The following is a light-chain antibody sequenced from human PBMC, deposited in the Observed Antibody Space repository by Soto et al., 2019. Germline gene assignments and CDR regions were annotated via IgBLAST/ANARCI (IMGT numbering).Light chain of an antibody. J-gene: IGKJ1*01. V-gene: IGKV1-5*03. CDR2: KAS. CDR1: QSISSW. Sequence: DIQMTQSPSTLSASVGDRVTITCRASQSISSWLAWYQQKPGKAPKLLIYKASSLESGVPSRFSGSGSGTEFTLTISSLQPDDFATYYCQQCNSYMTFGQGTKVEIK. CDR3: QQCNSYMT.